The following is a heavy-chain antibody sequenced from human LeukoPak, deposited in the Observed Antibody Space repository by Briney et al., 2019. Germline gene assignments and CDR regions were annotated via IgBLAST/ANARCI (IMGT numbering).Heavy chain of an antibody. V-gene: IGHV1-8*01. CDR3: ARRVVGATYRNWFDP. CDR2: MNPNSGNT. J-gene: IGHJ5*02. Sequence: ASVKVSCKASGYTFTSYDINWVRQATGQGLEWMGWMNPNSGNTGYAQKFQGRVTMTRNTSISTSYMELSSLRSEDTAVYYCARRVVGATYRNWFDPWGQGTLVTVSS. D-gene: IGHD1-26*01. CDR1: GYTFTSYD.